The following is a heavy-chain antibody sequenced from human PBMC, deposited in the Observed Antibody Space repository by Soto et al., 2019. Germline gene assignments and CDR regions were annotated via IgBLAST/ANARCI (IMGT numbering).Heavy chain of an antibody. CDR1: GFTFSHHA. V-gene: IGHV3-33*01. Sequence: QVQLVESGGGVVQPGSSLRLSCATSGFTFSHHAMNWVRQAPGKGLQWVAQTRYDGSVKIYEDSMKGRFNISRDSPKNTLFLQMNSLSVEATAVYYCASDGQQLAPYAFNIWGQGTLVIVSS. J-gene: IGHJ3*02. D-gene: IGHD6-13*01. CDR3: ASDGQQLAPYAFNI. CDR2: TRYDGSVK.